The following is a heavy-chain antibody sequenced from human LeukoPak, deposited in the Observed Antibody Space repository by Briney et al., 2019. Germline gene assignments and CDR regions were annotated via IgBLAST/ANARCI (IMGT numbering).Heavy chain of an antibody. V-gene: IGHV5-10-1*01. CDR3: ARGCSSTSCWFDP. CDR2: IDPSDSYT. D-gene: IGHD2-2*01. Sequence: GESLKIPCKGSGYSFTSYWISWVRQMPGKGLEWMGRIDPSDSYTNYSPSFQGHVTISADKSISTAHLQWSSLKASDTAMYYCARGCSSTSCWFDPWGQGTLVTVSS. J-gene: IGHJ5*02. CDR1: GYSFTSYW.